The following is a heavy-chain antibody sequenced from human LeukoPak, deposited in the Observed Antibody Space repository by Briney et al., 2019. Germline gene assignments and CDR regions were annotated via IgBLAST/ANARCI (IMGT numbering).Heavy chain of an antibody. D-gene: IGHD3-22*01. CDR3: ARSRYYYDSSGPGNYYYYMDV. J-gene: IGHJ6*03. Sequence: SETLSLTCTVSGGSISSYYWSWIRQPPGKGLEWIGYIYYSGSTNCNPSLKSRVTISVDTSKNQFSLKLSSVTAADTAVYYCARSRYYYDSSGPGNYYYYMDVWGKGTTVTVSS. CDR1: GGSISSYY. CDR2: IYYSGST. V-gene: IGHV4-59*01.